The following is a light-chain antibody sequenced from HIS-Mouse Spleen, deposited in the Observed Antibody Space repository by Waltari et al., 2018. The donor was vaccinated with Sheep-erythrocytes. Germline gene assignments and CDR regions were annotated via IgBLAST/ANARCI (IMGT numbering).Light chain of an antibody. CDR2: EGS. CDR3: CSYAGSYVV. J-gene: IGLJ2*01. CDR1: SSDVGSYNL. V-gene: IGLV2-23*01. Sequence: QSALTQPASVSGSPGQSITISCTGTSSDVGSYNLVSWYQQHPGKAPKPMIYEGSKRPSGFSNRFSGSKSGNTASLTISGLQAEDEADYYCCSYAGSYVVFGGGTKLTVL.